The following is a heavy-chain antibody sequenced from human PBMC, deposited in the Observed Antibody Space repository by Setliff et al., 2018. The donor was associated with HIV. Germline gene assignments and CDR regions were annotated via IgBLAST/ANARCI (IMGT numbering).Heavy chain of an antibody. D-gene: IGHD3-10*01. V-gene: IGHV2-5*02. Sequence: SGPTLVNPTQTLTLTCSSSGFSLTTPGVAVGWIRQPPGKALEWLALIYWDDAKRFSPSLKSRLTITKAASKNQVVLTMTNVDPVDTATYYCAHRGGHGAGSVYFFDVWGQGSLVTVSS. CDR2: IYWDDAK. J-gene: IGHJ4*02. CDR1: GFSLTTPGVA. CDR3: AHRGGHGAGSVYFFDV.